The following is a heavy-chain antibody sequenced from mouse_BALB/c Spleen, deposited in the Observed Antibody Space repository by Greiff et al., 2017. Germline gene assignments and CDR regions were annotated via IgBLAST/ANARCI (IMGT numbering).Heavy chain of an antibody. J-gene: IGHJ3*01. CDR3: ARAFYYGNYAAY. V-gene: IGHV5-17*02. Sequence: EVQLQESGGGLVQPGGSRKLSCAASGFTFSSFGMHWVRQAPEKGLEWVAYISSGSSTIYYADTVKGRFTISRDNPKNTLFLQMTSLRSEDTAMYYFARAFYYGNYAAYWGQGTLVTVSA. D-gene: IGHD2-1*01. CDR1: GFTFSSFG. CDR2: ISSGSSTI.